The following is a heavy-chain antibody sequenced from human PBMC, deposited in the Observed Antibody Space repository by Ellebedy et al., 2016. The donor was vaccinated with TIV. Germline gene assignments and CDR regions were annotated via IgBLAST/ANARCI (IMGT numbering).Heavy chain of an antibody. V-gene: IGHV3-23*01. CDR3: AITYYYDSSGYTIDY. D-gene: IGHD3-22*01. J-gene: IGHJ4*02. CDR2: ISTNGAGT. CDR1: GFTFGSYD. Sequence: PGGSLRLSCAASGFTFGSYDMTWVRQAPGKGLAWVSSISTNGAGTKYADSVQGRFTVSRDNSRSTLYLQMNSLETEDTAVYYCAITYYYDSSGYTIDYWGQGTLVTVTS.